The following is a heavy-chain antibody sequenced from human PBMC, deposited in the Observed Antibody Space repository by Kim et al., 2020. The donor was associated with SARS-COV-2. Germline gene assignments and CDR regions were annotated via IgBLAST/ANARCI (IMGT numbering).Heavy chain of an antibody. Sequence: ASVKVSCKASGYTFTGYYMHWVRQAPGQGLEWMGRINPNSGGTNYAQKFQGRVTMTRDTSISTAYMELSRLRSDDTAVYYCARDKGPLGSFDYWGQGTLVTVSS. V-gene: IGHV1-2*06. J-gene: IGHJ4*02. D-gene: IGHD7-27*01. CDR3: ARDKGPLGSFDY. CDR1: GYTFTGYY. CDR2: INPNSGGT.